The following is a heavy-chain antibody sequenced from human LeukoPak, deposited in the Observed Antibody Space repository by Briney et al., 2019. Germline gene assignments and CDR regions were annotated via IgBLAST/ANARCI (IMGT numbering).Heavy chain of an antibody. J-gene: IGHJ6*03. CDR1: GGSISSYY. D-gene: IGHD1/OR15-1a*01. CDR3: ARGEQARYYYYYYYMDV. CDR2: IYTSGST. Sequence: SETLSLTCTVSGGSISSYYWSWIRQPAGKGLEWIGRIYTSGSTNYNPSLKSRVTISVDTSKNQFSLKLSSVTAADTAVYYCARGEQARYYYYYYYMDVWGKGTTVTVSS. V-gene: IGHV4-4*07.